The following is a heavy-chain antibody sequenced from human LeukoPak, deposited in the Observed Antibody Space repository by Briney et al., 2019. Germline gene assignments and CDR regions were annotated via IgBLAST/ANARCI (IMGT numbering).Heavy chain of an antibody. CDR1: GGSISSYY. CDR3: ARENSGSYREFDY. J-gene: IGHJ4*02. Sequence: SETLSLTCTVSGGSISSYYWTWIRLPAGKGLEWIGRIYPSGSTNYNPSLKSRVTMSVDTSKNQFSLKLSSVTAADTAVYYCARENSGSYREFDYWGQGTLVTVYS. V-gene: IGHV4-4*07. D-gene: IGHD1-26*01. CDR2: IYPSGST.